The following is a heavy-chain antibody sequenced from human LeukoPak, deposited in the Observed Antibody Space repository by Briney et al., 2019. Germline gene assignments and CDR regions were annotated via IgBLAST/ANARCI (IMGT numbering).Heavy chain of an antibody. V-gene: IGHV3-23*01. CDR2: ISGSGGST. Sequence: GGSLRLSCAASGFTFSSYAMSWVRQAPGKGLEWVSAISGSGGSTYYADSVKGRFTISRDNSKNTLYLQMNSLRAEDTAVYYCAYDRFRRWLLPGYWGQGTLVTVSS. D-gene: IGHD5-24*01. CDR1: GFTFSSYA. CDR3: AYDRFRRWLLPGY. J-gene: IGHJ4*02.